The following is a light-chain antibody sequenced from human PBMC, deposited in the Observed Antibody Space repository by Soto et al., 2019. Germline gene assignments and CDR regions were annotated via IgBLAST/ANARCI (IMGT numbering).Light chain of an antibody. Sequence: EIVLTQSPGTLSLSPGERATLSCRASQSVSSSYLAWYQQQPGQPPRLLIYAASSRATSLPDRFSGSGSGTHFTLTISQLDHEDGAVYYGQQYDNSLYTFGQGTKLEIK. CDR3: QQYDNSLYT. J-gene: IGKJ2*01. CDR1: QSVSSSY. CDR2: AAS. V-gene: IGKV3-20*01.